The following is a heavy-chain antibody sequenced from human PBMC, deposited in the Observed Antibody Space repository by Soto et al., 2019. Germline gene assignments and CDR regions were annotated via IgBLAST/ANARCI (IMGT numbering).Heavy chain of an antibody. CDR1: AESISSGGYY. J-gene: IGHJ4*02. V-gene: IGHV4-31*03. D-gene: IGHD6-6*01. Sequence: QVQLQESGPGLVKASQTLSLICSVSAESISSGGYYWSWIRHHPGKGLEWIGYIYDSESAYYNPSLKSRVTISMDTSKNHFAMKLSSVTAADMAVYYCARASSSSSAADYWGQGTLITVS. CDR3: ARASSSSSAADY. CDR2: IYDSESA.